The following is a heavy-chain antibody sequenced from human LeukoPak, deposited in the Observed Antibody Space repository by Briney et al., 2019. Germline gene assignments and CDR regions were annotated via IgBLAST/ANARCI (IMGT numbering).Heavy chain of an antibody. CDR2: ISSSSSTT. D-gene: IGHD2-15*01. Sequence: PGRSLRLSCAASGFTFSSYAMHWVRQAPGKGLEWVSCISSSSSTTYYADSVKGRFTISRDNSKNTLYLQMNSLRAEDTAVYYCARDRVVVVAEYYYHGMDVWGQGTTVTVSS. CDR1: GFTFSSYA. CDR3: ARDRVVVVAEYYYHGMDV. V-gene: IGHV3-48*01. J-gene: IGHJ6*02.